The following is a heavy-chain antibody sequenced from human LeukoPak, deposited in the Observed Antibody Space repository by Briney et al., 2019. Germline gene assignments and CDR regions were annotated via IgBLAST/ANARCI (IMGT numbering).Heavy chain of an antibody. CDR3: APTYYYESSGHQ. V-gene: IGHV3-48*01. D-gene: IGHD3-22*01. J-gene: IGHJ4*02. CDR2: ISSSGNTK. CDR1: GFTFSRYT. Sequence: GGSLRLSCAASGFTFSRYTMHWVRQAPGKGLEWVSYISSSGNTKYYADSVRGRFTISRDNAKNSLYLQMNNLRVEDTAVYYCAPTYYYESSGHQGGQGTLVTVSA.